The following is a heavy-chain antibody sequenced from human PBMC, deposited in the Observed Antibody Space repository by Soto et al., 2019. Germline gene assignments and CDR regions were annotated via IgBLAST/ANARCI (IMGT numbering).Heavy chain of an antibody. V-gene: IGHV3-23*01. CDR3: AKSLSASPNYFFDS. D-gene: IGHD1-1*01. CDR2: ISGSGGIT. Sequence: GGSLRLSCAASGFPFSSYAMSWVRQAPGKWLEWVSGISGSGGITYYADSVKGRFTISRDNSKNTLYLQMNSLRADDTAVYFCAKSLSASPNYFFDSWGQGXLVTVYS. J-gene: IGHJ4*02. CDR1: GFPFSSYA.